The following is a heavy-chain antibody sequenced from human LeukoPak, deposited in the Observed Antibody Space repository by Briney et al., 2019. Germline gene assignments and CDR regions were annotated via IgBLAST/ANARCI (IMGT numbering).Heavy chain of an antibody. V-gene: IGHV1-18*01. CDR3: ARVSSSSFPGYYYYYLDV. Sequence: ASVKVSCKASGYTFTSYGVSWVRQAPGQGLEWMGWISAYNGNTNYAQKLQGRVTMTTDTSTSTAYMELRSLRSDDTAVYYCARVSSSSFPGYYYYYLDVWGKGTTVTVSS. CDR2: ISAYNGNT. CDR1: GYTFTSYG. J-gene: IGHJ6*03. D-gene: IGHD6-6*01.